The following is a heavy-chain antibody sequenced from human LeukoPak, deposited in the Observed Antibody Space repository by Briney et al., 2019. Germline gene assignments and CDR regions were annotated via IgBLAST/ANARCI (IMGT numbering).Heavy chain of an antibody. CDR1: GFTFSDYY. D-gene: IGHD3-10*01. Sequence: PGGSLRLSCAASGFTFSDYYMSWIRQAPGKGLEWVSVIYSGGSTYYADSVKGRFTISRDNSKNTLYLQMNSLRAEDTAVYYCAREAWFGAPFDYWGQGTLVTVSS. V-gene: IGHV3-66*01. CDR2: IYSGGST. CDR3: AREAWFGAPFDY. J-gene: IGHJ4*02.